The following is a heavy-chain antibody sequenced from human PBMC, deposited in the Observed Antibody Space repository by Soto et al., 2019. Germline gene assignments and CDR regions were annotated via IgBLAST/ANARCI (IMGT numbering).Heavy chain of an antibody. CDR3: ARELVDDFWSGLTRYYYYYGMDV. J-gene: IGHJ6*04. Sequence: ASVKVSCKASGYTFTSYGISWVRQAPGQGVEGMGWISAYNRNTNYAQKLQGRVTMTTDTSTSTAYMELRSLRSDDTAVYYCARELVDDFWSGLTRYYYYYGMDVWGKGTTVT. CDR1: GYTFTSYG. D-gene: IGHD3-3*01. V-gene: IGHV1-18*01. CDR2: ISAYNRNT.